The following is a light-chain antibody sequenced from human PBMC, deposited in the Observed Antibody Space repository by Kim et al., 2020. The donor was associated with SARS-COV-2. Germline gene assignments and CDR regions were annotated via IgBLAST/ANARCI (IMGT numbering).Light chain of an antibody. CDR2: SND. CDR1: NSNIGGNS. CDR3: AAWDDSLEGCV. V-gene: IGLV1-44*01. J-gene: IGLJ3*02. Sequence: QSVMTQPLSVSGTPGQRVTVSCSGSNSNIGGNSVNWYQQSPGTAPKLLIYSNDQRPSGVPDRFSGSKSGTSASLAIRGLQSEDEADYYCAAWDDSLEGCVFGGGTQLTVL.